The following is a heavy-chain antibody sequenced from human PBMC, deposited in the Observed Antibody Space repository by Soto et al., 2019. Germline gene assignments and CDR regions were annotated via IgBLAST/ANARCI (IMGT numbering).Heavy chain of an antibody. CDR1: GGAFIGYY. V-gene: IGHV4-34*01. CDR3: ATSLPLRYFDWLLPLTPSHAFDI. D-gene: IGHD3-9*01. CDR2: IKHRRST. J-gene: IGHJ3*02. Sequence: PSETLSLTGAVYGGAFIGYYWILIRHPPGKRLNGIGEIKHRRSTNYNPSLNRRGTIAVDTTNNQFALKRSSLTPADTAVYCCATSLPLRYFDWLLPLTPSHAFDIWGQGKMVTVSS.